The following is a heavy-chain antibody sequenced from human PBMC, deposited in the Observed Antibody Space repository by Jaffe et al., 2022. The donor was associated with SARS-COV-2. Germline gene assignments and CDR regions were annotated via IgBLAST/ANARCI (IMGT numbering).Heavy chain of an antibody. Sequence: EVQLVESGGGLVKPGGSLRLSCAASGFSFSDSFMNWVRQAPGKGLEWVALIRGKNYGGTTDYAAPVKGRFNILSDDSHNTLYLQMNSLKIDDTAVYYCTADIPGQGHGEFDFWGQGTLVTVSS. J-gene: IGHJ4*02. CDR2: IRGKNYGGTT. CDR1: GFSFSDSF. CDR3: TADIPGQGHGEFDF. V-gene: IGHV3-15*01. D-gene: IGHD3-10*01.